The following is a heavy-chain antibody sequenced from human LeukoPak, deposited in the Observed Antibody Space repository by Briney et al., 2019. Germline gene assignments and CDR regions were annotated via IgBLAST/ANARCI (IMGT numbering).Heavy chain of an antibody. CDR2: ISYDGSNK. CDR3: ARGEYYYDSSGYYLDY. D-gene: IGHD3-22*01. CDR1: GFTFSSYA. V-gene: IGHV3-30-3*01. J-gene: IGHJ4*02. Sequence: GRSLSLSCAAYGFTFSSYAMHWVRQAPGKGLEWVAVISYDGSNKYYADSVKGRFTISRDNSKNTLYLQMNSLRAEDTAVYYCARGEYYYDSSGYYLDYWGQGTLVTVSS.